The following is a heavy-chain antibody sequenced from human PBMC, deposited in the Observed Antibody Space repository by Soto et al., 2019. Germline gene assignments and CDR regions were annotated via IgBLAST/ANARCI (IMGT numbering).Heavy chain of an antibody. J-gene: IGHJ4*02. D-gene: IGHD2-2*03. Sequence: SETLSLTCNVTGDSIKTHYWSWIRQAPGKGLEWIGYIYYSGSTPYNPSLKRRVTISADTAKNQFSLRLTSLTAADTAVYYCASGWMAAFDNWGQGTLVTVSS. CDR2: IYYSGST. CDR3: ASGWMAAFDN. CDR1: GDSIKTHY. V-gene: IGHV4-59*11.